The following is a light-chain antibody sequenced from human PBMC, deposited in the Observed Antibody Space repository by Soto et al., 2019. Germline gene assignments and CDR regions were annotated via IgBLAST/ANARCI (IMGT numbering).Light chain of an antibody. J-gene: IGLJ3*02. Sequence: QSALTQPRSVSGSPGQSVTISRTGTSSDVGGSNYVSWYQQHPGKAPKLMIYDVSKLPSGVPDRFSGSKSGNTASLTISGLQAEDEADDYCCSYAGSYTVFGGGTTLTVL. CDR2: DVS. CDR1: SSDVGGSNY. CDR3: CSYAGSYTV. V-gene: IGLV2-11*01.